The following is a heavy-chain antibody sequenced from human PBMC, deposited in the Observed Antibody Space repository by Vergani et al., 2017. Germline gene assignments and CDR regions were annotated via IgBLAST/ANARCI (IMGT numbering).Heavy chain of an antibody. J-gene: IGHJ4*02. D-gene: IGHD3-22*01. CDR2: ISAYNGNT. V-gene: IGHV1-18*01. Sequence: QVQLVQSGAEVKKPGASVKVSCKASGYTFTSYGISWVRQAPGQGLEWMGWISAYNGNTNYAQKLQGRVTMTTETSTSTAYMELRSLRSADTAVYYCASDQGAYDSSCYYDYWGQGTLVTVSS. CDR1: GYTFTSYG. CDR3: ASDQGAYDSSCYYDY.